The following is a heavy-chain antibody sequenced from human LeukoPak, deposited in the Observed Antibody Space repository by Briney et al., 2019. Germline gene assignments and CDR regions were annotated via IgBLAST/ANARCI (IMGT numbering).Heavy chain of an antibody. CDR1: GGTFSSYA. J-gene: IGHJ6*03. V-gene: IGHV1-69*01. CDR3: ARYSKRRGYSGYVPDYYYYYYMDV. D-gene: IGHD5-12*01. CDR2: IIPIFGTA. Sequence: GSSVKVSCKASGGTFSSYAISWVRQAPGQGLEWMGGIIPIFGTANYAQKFQGRVTITADESTSTAYMELRSLRSDDTAVYYCARYSKRRGYSGYVPDYYYYYYMDVWGKGTTVTVSS.